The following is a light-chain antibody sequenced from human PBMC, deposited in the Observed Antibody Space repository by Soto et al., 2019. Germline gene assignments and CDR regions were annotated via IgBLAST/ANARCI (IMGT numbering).Light chain of an antibody. Sequence: QSVLTQPASVSGSHGQSITISCTGTSGDVGYYNLVSWYQQNPGKAPKLMIYEVSKRPPGVSNRFSGSKSGNTASLTISGLQVEDEADYYCTSYAGGDSPYVFGTGTKLTVL. CDR3: TSYAGGDSPYV. CDR1: SGDVGYYNL. CDR2: EVS. V-gene: IGLV2-23*02. J-gene: IGLJ1*01.